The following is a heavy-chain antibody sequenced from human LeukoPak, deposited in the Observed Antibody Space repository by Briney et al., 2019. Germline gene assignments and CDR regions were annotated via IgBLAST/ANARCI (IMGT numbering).Heavy chain of an antibody. D-gene: IGHD3-10*01. CDR1: GGSISSHY. CDR2: IYYRGST. J-gene: IGHJ1*01. V-gene: IGHV4-59*08. CDR3: ASLYYYGSGSHNAEYFQY. Sequence: SETLSLTCTVSGGSISSHYWSWIRQPPGKGLEWIGYIYYRGSTNYNPSLKSRVTISVDTSKSQFSLKLSSVTAADTAVCYCASLYYYGSGSHNAEYFQYWGQGTLVTVSS.